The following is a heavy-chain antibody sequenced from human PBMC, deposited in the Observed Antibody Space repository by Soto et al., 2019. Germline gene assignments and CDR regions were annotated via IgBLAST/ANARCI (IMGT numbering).Heavy chain of an antibody. J-gene: IGHJ5*02. Sequence: EVQLVDSGGGLVQPGGSLILSCAVSGFTFSDSAIHWVRQASGKGLEWVGRIAHKDETYATTYGASVKGRFMISRDDSMHTAYLQMNSLKSEDTAFYYCVKYSGSSSTPAALGQGTLVTVSS. D-gene: IGHD1-26*01. CDR2: IAHKDETYAT. V-gene: IGHV3-73*02. CDR1: GFTFSDSA. CDR3: VKYSGSSSTPAA.